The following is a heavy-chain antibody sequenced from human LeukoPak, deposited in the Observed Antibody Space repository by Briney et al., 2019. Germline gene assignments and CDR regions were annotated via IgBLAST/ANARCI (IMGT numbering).Heavy chain of an antibody. J-gene: IGHJ4*02. Sequence: ASVTVSCTASGSIFSDYYMHWVRQVPGRGFEWMGWISRRSGATKIAPKFRGRVTLTRDISISTAYVELTNLASDDTAVYYCVSWAGGNSDVASFDFWGQGTLVLVSS. D-gene: IGHD2-21*01. CDR1: GSIFSDYY. CDR2: ISRRSGAT. CDR3: VSWAGGNSDVASFDF. V-gene: IGHV1-2*02.